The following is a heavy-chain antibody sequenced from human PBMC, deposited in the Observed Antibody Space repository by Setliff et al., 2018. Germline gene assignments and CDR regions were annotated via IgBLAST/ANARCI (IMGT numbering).Heavy chain of an antibody. CDR2: LSGDGNA. CDR1: GFTVSSSD. D-gene: IGHD3-10*01. CDR3: RLWFGELSRDY. J-gene: IGHJ4*02. Sequence: ETLSLSCATSGFTVSSSDMSWVRQAPGKGLEWISVLSGDGNAYYADSVKGRFTISGDTSKNALYLQMNSLRAEDTAVYYCRLWFGELSRDYWGPGTLVTVSS. V-gene: IGHV3-53*01.